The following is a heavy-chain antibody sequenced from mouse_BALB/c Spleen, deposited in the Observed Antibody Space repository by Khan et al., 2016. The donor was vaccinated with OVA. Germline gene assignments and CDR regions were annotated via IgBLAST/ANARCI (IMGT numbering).Heavy chain of an antibody. CDR1: GYTFTDYY. V-gene: IGHV1-77*01. CDR3: ARRNYFGYTFAY. J-gene: IGHJ3*01. CDR2: ISPGSGDT. Sequence: QVQLKESGAELARPGASVKLSCKASGYTFTDYYINWVKQRTGQGLEWIGEISPGSGDTYYNEKFKGKATLTADKSSNTAYMQLSSLTSEASAVYFCARRNYFGYTFAYWGQVTLVTVSA. D-gene: IGHD1-2*01.